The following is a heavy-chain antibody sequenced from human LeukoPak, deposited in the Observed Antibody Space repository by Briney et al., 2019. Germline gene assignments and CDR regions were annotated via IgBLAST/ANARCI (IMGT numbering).Heavy chain of an antibody. V-gene: IGHV3-30*04. Sequence: GGSLRLSCAASGFTFSSYAMHWVRQAPGKGLEWVAVISYDGSNKYYADSVKGRVTISRDNSKNTLYLQMNSLRAEDTAVYYCARSQYSGSYYSDYWGQGTLVAVSS. J-gene: IGHJ4*02. CDR1: GFTFSSYA. D-gene: IGHD1-26*01. CDR2: ISYDGSNK. CDR3: ARSQYSGSYYSDY.